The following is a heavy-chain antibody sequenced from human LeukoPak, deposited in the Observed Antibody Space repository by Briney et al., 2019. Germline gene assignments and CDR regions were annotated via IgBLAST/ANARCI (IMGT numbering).Heavy chain of an antibody. J-gene: IGHJ6*03. V-gene: IGHV3-7*01. Sequence: GGPLRLSCAASGFSFSGYWMSWVRQAPGKGLEWVANIKQDGSDKYYVDSVKGRFTISRDNAKNSLYLQMSSLRAEDTAVYYCARRRTISGSGPYYMDVWGKGTTVTVSS. CDR3: ARRRTISGSGPYYMDV. CDR2: IKQDGSDK. D-gene: IGHD3-3*02. CDR1: GFSFSGYW.